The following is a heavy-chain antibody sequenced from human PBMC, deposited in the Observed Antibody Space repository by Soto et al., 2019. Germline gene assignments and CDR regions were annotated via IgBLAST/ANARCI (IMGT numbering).Heavy chain of an antibody. V-gene: IGHV4-4*07. CDR3: ASSARGFYCSSTSCYGYGMDV. Sequence: SETLSLTCTVSGGSISSYYWSWIRQPAGKGLEWIGRIYTSGSTNYNPSLKSRVTMSVDTSNNQFSLKLSSVTAADTAVYYCASSARGFYCSSTSCYGYGMDVWGQGTTVTVSS. CDR1: GGSISSYY. J-gene: IGHJ6*02. CDR2: IYTSGST. D-gene: IGHD2-2*01.